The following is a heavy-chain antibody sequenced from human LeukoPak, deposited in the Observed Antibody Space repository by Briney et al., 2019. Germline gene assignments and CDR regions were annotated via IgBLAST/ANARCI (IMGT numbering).Heavy chain of an antibody. CDR2: INAGNGNT. Sequence: ASVTVSCTAAGGTFRNYAISWVRQAPGQGLEWMGWINAGNGNTKYSQKFQGRVTITRDTSASTAYMELSSLRSEDTAVYYCARDPTYSSGWYSGIDYWGQGTLVTVSS. D-gene: IGHD6-19*01. CDR3: ARDPTYSSGWYSGIDY. V-gene: IGHV1-3*01. CDR1: GGTFRNYA. J-gene: IGHJ4*02.